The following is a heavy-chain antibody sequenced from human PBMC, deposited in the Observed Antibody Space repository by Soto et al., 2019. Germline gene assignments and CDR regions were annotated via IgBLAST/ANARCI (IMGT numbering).Heavy chain of an antibody. Sequence: QVQLQESGPGLVKHSETLSLTCTVSGGSITRGGYLWSWIRQHPGKGLEWIGYIYNSGNTYYNPSLKRSVTLSVDKSKNQFSLKLTSVTAADTAVYYCARDPAPWSQGILVTVSS. CDR2: IYNSGNT. J-gene: IGHJ5*02. CDR1: GGSITRGGYL. V-gene: IGHV4-31*03. CDR3: ARDPAP.